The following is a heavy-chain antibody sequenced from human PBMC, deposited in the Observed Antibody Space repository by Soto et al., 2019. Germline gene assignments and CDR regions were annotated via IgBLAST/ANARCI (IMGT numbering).Heavy chain of an antibody. CDR2: ISSSGSTI. V-gene: IGHV3-11*01. CDR1: GFTFSDYY. J-gene: IGHJ6*02. CDR3: ARESITMVRGVARYYYYYGMDV. D-gene: IGHD3-10*01. Sequence: GGSLRLSCAASGFTFSDYYMSWIRQAHGKGLEWVSYISSSGSTIYYADSVKGRFTISRDNAKNSLYLQMNRLRAEDTAVYYCARESITMVRGVARYYYYYGMDVWGQGTTVTVSS.